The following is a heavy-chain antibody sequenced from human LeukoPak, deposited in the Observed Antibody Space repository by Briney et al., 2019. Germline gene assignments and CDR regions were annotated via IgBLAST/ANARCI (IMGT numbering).Heavy chain of an antibody. D-gene: IGHD1-14*01. CDR3: ARVTTSTKYYSGMDI. CDR1: GFTFSSYA. J-gene: IGHJ6*02. CDR2: ISYDGNSK. V-gene: IGHV3-30*04. Sequence: PGGSLRLSCAASGFTFSSYAMHWVRQAPGKGLEWAALISYDGNSKYYADSVKGRFTISRDNSKNTVYLQMDSLRAEDTAVYYCARVTTSTKYYSGMDIWGQGTTVTVSS.